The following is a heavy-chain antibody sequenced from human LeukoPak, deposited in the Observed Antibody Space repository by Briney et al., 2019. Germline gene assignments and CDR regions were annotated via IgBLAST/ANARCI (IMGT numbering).Heavy chain of an antibody. CDR2: ISSSSSYI. CDR3: ARESAAAGSGSYYYYMDV. J-gene: IGHJ6*03. Sequence: GGSLRLSCAASGFTFSSYSMNWVRQAPGKGLEWVSYISSSSSYIYYADSVKGRFTISRDIAKNSLYLQMNSLRAEDTAVYYCARESAAAGSGSYYYYMDVWGKGTTVTVSS. V-gene: IGHV3-21*05. D-gene: IGHD6-13*01. CDR1: GFTFSSYS.